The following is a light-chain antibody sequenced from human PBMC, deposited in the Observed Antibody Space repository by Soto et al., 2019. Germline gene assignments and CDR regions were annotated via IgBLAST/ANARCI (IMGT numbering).Light chain of an antibody. V-gene: IGKV3-11*01. CDR1: QNIDTY. CDR3: QHRDNWPLT. J-gene: IGKJ4*01. CDR2: DAS. Sequence: EIVLTQSPATLALSPGQRATLSCRASQNIDTYLAWYQQKPGQAPRLLIYDASNRATDIPARFSGSGSGTDFTLTISSLEPEDFAGYYCQHRDNWPLTFGGGTKLEI.